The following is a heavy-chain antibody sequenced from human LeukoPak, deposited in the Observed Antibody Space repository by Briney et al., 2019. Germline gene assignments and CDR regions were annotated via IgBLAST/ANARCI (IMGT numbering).Heavy chain of an antibody. CDR1: GFTFSSYA. CDR2: ISSNGGST. D-gene: IGHD6-19*01. Sequence: PGGSLRLSCAASGFTFSSYAMHWVRQAPGKGLEYVSAISSNGGSTYYANSVKGRFTISRDNSKNTLYLQMGSLRAEDMAVYYCARDASSGWYNYYYYYYMDVWGKGTTVTVSS. V-gene: IGHV3-64*01. J-gene: IGHJ6*03. CDR3: ARDASSGWYNYYYYYYMDV.